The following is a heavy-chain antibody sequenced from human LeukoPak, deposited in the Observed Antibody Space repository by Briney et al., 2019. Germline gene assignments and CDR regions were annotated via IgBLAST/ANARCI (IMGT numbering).Heavy chain of an antibody. D-gene: IGHD3-10*01. Sequence: PGGSLRLSCAASGFTFSRFGMHWVRQAPGMGLEWVAVISSDGRNKFYGDSVKGRFTISTDNSKNTVYLQMSSLRPEDTAVYYCAKDGLATSGSYLGNWFDPWGQGTLVAVSS. CDR3: AKDGLATSGSYLGNWFDP. J-gene: IGHJ5*02. V-gene: IGHV3-30*18. CDR1: GFTFSRFG. CDR2: ISSDGRNK.